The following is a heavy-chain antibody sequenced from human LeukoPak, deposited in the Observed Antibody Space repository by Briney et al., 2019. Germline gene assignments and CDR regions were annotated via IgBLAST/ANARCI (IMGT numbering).Heavy chain of an antibody. CDR2: LYYSGST. J-gene: IGHJ3*02. CDR3: ARLESRGSFDI. CDR1: GFTFSSYA. Sequence: LRLSCAASGFTFSSYAMSWIRQPPGRGLEWIGYLYYSGSTNYNPSLKSRVTISVDTSKNQFSLKLSSVTAADTAVYYCARLESRGSFDIWGQGTMVTVSS. V-gene: IGHV4-59*01. D-gene: IGHD1-1*01.